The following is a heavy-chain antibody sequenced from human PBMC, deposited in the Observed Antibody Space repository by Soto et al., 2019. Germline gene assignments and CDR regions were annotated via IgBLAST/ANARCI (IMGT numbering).Heavy chain of an antibody. J-gene: IGHJ4*02. Sequence: QVRLVESGGGVVQPGRSLRLSCAASGFTFSSYGMHWVRQAPGKGLEWVAVISYDGSNKYYADSVKGRFTISRDNSKNTLYLQMNSLRAEDTAVYYCAKDDGYNLPDYWGQGTLVTVSS. D-gene: IGHD5-12*01. CDR2: ISYDGSNK. CDR3: AKDDGYNLPDY. CDR1: GFTFSSYG. V-gene: IGHV3-30*18.